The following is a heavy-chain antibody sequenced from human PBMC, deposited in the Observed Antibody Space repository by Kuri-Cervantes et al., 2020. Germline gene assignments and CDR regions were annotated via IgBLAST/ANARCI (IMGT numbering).Heavy chain of an antibody. CDR3: ARDSADLYYFDY. J-gene: IGHJ4*02. Sequence: SCTVSGGSISRADYYWSWVRQPPGKGLEWIGYIYYSGSTYYSPSLKSRVTISVDKSKNQFSLKLSPVTAADTAVYYCARDSADLYYFDYWGQGTLVTVSS. CDR2: IYYSGST. CDR1: GGSISRADYY. V-gene: IGHV4-30-4*01.